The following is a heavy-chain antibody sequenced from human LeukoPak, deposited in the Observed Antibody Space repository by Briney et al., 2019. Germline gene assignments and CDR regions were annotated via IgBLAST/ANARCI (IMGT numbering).Heavy chain of an antibody. D-gene: IGHD3-10*01. CDR3: AKDFPESMVREVIITGIDAFDI. CDR1: GFPFSGYA. Sequence: TGVPLRLSCAASGFPFSGYAMSWVRQAPGKGLEWVSAISGSGCSTYYAASVKGRFTISRDNAKKTLYLQINSVRAEDTALYYCAKDFPESMVREVIITGIDAFDIWGQGTMVTVSS. V-gene: IGHV3-23*01. CDR2: ISGSGCST. J-gene: IGHJ3*02.